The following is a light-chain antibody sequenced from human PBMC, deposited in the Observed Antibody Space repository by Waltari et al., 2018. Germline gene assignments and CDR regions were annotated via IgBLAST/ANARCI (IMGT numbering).Light chain of an antibody. CDR1: QSVSSN. CDR3: QQYNNWPPWT. CDR2: GAS. J-gene: IGKJ1*01. V-gene: IGKV3-15*01. Sequence: EVVMTQSPVTLSVSPGDRATVSCRASQSVSSNLAWYQQKPGQAPRPLLYGASTRATGIPARFSGSGSGTEFTLTISSLQSEDFAVYYCQQYNNWPPWTFGQGTKVEIK.